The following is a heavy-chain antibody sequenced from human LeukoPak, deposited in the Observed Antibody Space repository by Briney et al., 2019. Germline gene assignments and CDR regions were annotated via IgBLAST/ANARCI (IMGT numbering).Heavy chain of an antibody. D-gene: IGHD2-15*01. J-gene: IGHJ4*02. CDR2: ISGSGGST. Sequence: GGSLRLSCAASGFTFSSYAMSWVRQAPGKGLEWVSAISGSGGSTYYADSVKGRFTISRDNSKNTLYLQMNSLRAGDTAVYYCAKLGYCSGGSCYALYDYWGQGTLVTVSS. CDR1: GFTFSSYA. CDR3: AKLGYCSGGSCYALYDY. V-gene: IGHV3-23*01.